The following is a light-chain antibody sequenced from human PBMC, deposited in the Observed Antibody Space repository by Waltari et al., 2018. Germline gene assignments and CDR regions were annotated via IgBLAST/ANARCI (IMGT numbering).Light chain of an antibody. CDR3: QQQRNFI. CDR2: DSF. Sequence: ELVLTQSPAPLSLSPGERATLSCRTSQSTGVYLAWYQQRPGQAPRLLFSDSFNRATGIPARFSGSGSGTDFTLTISSLEPEDFAVYYCQQQRNFIFGPGTKVDIK. J-gene: IGKJ3*01. V-gene: IGKV3-11*01. CDR1: QSTGVY.